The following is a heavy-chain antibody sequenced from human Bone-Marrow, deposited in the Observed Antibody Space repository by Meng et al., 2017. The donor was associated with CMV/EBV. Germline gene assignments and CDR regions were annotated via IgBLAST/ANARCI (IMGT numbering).Heavy chain of an antibody. CDR2: ISAYNGNT. Sequence: ASVKVSRKASGYTFTSYGISWVRQAPGQGLEWMGWISAYNGNTNYAQKLQGRVTMTTDTSTSTAFMELRSLRSDDTAVYYCASAETVWSVYYTEYYFDYWGQGTLVTVSS. D-gene: IGHD3-3*01. J-gene: IGHJ4*02. V-gene: IGHV1-18*01. CDR3: ASAETVWSVYYTEYYFDY. CDR1: GYTFTSYG.